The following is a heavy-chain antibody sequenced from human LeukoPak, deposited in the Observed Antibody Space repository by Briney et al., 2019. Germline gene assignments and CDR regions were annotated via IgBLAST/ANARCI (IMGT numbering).Heavy chain of an antibody. CDR3: ASFTVRGRTKTRWIDY. CDR2: IYSGGST. CDR1: GFTVSSNY. Sequence: GGSLRLSCAASGFTVSSNYMSWVRQAPGKGLEWVSVIYSGGSTYYADSVKGRFTISRDNSKNTLYLQMNSLRAEDTAVYYCASFTVRGRTKTRWIDYWGQGTLVTVSS. V-gene: IGHV3-53*01. D-gene: IGHD4-23*01. J-gene: IGHJ4*02.